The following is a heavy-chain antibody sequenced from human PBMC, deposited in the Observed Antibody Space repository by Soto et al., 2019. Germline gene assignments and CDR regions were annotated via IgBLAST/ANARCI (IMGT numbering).Heavy chain of an antibody. CDR2: IDPSDSYT. J-gene: IGHJ6*02. V-gene: IGHV5-10-1*01. D-gene: IGHD2-21*02. CDR3: ARRLTYCGGDCSPDYYYYGMDV. Sequence: PGESLKISCKGSGYSFTNYWISWVRQMPGKGLEWMGRIDPSDSYTNYSPSFQGHVTISADKSISTAYLQWSSLKASDTAMYYCARRLTYCGGDCSPDYYYYGMDVWGQGTTVTVSS. CDR1: GYSFTNYW.